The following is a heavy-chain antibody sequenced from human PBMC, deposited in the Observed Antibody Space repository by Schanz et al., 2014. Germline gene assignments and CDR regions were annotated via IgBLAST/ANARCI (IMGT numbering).Heavy chain of an antibody. CDR1: GITFSGYS. D-gene: IGHD3-10*01. V-gene: IGHV3-48*01. CDR3: PRYYKVLFSSPRHDAFDV. J-gene: IGHJ3*01. CDR2: ISGSSSTK. Sequence: EVQLVESGGGLAQPGGSLRLSCAASGITFSGYSMNWVRQAPGKGLEWVSYISGSSSTKYYADSVKGRFTISRDNGKNSLYLQMNSVEPEHTVVYFGPRYYKVLFSSPRHDAFDVWGQGTVVTVSS.